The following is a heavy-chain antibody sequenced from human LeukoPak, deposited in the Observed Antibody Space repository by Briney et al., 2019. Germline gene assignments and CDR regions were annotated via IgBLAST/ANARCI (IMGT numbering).Heavy chain of an antibody. V-gene: IGHV4-39*02. J-gene: IGHJ4*02. CDR2: IYYSGIT. D-gene: IGHD3-10*01. Sequence: SETLSLTCAVSGDSISTTNYYWGWIRQPPGKGLEWIGIIYYSGITHYNPSLKSRVTILVDTSKNQFSLKLSSVTDADTAVYYCARDSLGDPTYYFDYWGQGTLVTVSS. CDR1: GDSISTTNYY. CDR3: ARDSLGDPTYYFDY.